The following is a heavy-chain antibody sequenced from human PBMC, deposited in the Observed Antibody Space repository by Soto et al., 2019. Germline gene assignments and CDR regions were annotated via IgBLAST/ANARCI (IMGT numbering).Heavy chain of an antibody. CDR1: GFTFSSYG. Sequence: QVQLVESGGGVVQPGRSLRLSGAASGFTFSSYGMHWVRQAPGKGLEGVAGVWYDGSNKYYADAVKGRFTISRDNSQNTLYLPMHCLGAEDTAVYYFARRGRGSRQNAIFYYFAYWGQGTLVTVSS. CDR3: ARRGRGSRQNAIFYYFAY. CDR2: VWYDGSNK. V-gene: IGHV3-33*01. J-gene: IGHJ4*02. D-gene: IGHD3-10*01.